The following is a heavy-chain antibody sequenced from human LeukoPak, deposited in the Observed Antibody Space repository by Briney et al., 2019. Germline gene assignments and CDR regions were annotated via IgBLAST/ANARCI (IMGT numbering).Heavy chain of an antibody. J-gene: IGHJ4*02. V-gene: IGHV3-66*01. D-gene: IGHD6-13*01. Sequence: GGSLRPSCAASGFTVGNKYMTWVRQAPGEGLEWVSVIYSDGSTYYADSVKGRFTISRDNSKNTLYLQMNSLRVDDTALYYCAREAGAGPFDCWGPGTLVTVSS. CDR3: AREAGAGPFDC. CDR1: GFTVGNKY. CDR2: IYSDGST.